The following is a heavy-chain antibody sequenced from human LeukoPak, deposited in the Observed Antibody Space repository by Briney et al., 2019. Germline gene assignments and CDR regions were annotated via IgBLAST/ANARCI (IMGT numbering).Heavy chain of an antibody. CDR1: GGSISSSSYH. D-gene: IGHD5-24*01. Sequence: SETLSLTCSVSGGSISSSSYHWGWIRQPPGKGLEWIGSVYYSGSTYYNPSLKSRVTMSVDTSKNQFSLKLSSVTAADTAVYYCARGDVYYYWGQGTLVTVSS. CDR3: ARGDVYYY. V-gene: IGHV4-39*01. J-gene: IGHJ4*02. CDR2: VYYSGST.